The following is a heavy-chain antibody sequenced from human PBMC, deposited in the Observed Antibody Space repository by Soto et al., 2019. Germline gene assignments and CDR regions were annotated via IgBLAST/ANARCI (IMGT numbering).Heavy chain of an antibody. Sequence: GGSLRLSCAASGFTFSNAWMSWVRQAPGKGLEWVGRIKSKTDGGTTDYAAPVKGRVTISRDDSKNTLYLQMNSLKTEDTAVYYCTTGDDYVWGSYRYDFDYWGQGTLVTVSS. CDR1: GFTFSNAW. CDR3: TTGDDYVWGSYRYDFDY. CDR2: IKSKTDGGTT. V-gene: IGHV3-15*01. J-gene: IGHJ4*02. D-gene: IGHD3-16*02.